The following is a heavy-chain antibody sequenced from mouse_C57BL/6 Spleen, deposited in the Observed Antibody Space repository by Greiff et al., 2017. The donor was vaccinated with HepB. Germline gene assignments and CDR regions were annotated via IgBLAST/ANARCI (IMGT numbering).Heavy chain of an antibody. D-gene: IGHD1-1*01. Sequence: EVKVVESGGGLVKPGGSLKLSCAASGFTFSSYAMSWVRQTPEKRLEWVATISDGGSYTYYPDNVKGRFTISRDNAKNNLYLQMSHLKSEDTAMYYCARDYYGSEDYFDYWGQGTTLTVSS. V-gene: IGHV5-4*01. CDR3: ARDYYGSEDYFDY. CDR1: GFTFSSYA. J-gene: IGHJ2*01. CDR2: ISDGGSYT.